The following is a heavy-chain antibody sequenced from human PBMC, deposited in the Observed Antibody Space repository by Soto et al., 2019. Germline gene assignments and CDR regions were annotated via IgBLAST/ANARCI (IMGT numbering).Heavy chain of an antibody. CDR3: ARDVKLELRLGYSSGMDV. CDR1: GYTFTSYG. J-gene: IGHJ6*02. Sequence: QVQLVQSGAEVKKPGASVKVSCKASGYTFTSYGISWVRQAPGQGLAWMGWISAYNGNTNYAQKLQGRVTMTTDTSSSTAYMELRSLRPDDTAVYYCARDVKLELRLGYSSGMDVWGQGPTVTVSS. CDR2: ISAYNGNT. D-gene: IGHD1-7*01. V-gene: IGHV1-18*01.